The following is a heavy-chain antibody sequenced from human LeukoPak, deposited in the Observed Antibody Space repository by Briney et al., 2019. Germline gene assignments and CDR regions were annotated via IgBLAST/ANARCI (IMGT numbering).Heavy chain of an antibody. J-gene: IGHJ4*02. Sequence: GATVKVSCKASGYTFTSYGISWVRQAPGQGLEWMGWISAYNGNTNYAQKLQGRVTMTTDTSTSTAYMELRSLRSDDTAVYYCASANWNYGVVYWGQGTLVTVSS. V-gene: IGHV1-18*01. CDR2: ISAYNGNT. CDR3: ASANWNYGVVY. CDR1: GYTFTSYG. D-gene: IGHD1-7*01.